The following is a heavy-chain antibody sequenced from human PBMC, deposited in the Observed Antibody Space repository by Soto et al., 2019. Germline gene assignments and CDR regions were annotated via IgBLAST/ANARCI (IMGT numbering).Heavy chain of an antibody. CDR1: GYTFTSYY. CDR2: INPSGGST. CDR3: ARGDASIAAAGTLDY. V-gene: IGHV1-46*01. D-gene: IGHD6-13*01. Sequence: VASVKVSCKASGYTFTSYYMHWVRQAPGQGLEWMGIINPSGGSTSYAQKFQGRVTMTRDTSTSTVYMELSSLRSEDTAVYYRARGDASIAAAGTLDYWGQGTLVTVSS. J-gene: IGHJ4*02.